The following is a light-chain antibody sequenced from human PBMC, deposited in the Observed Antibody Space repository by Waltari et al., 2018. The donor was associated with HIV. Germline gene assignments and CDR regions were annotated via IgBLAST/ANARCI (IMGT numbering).Light chain of an antibody. Sequence: QPKMTQAPSASKTPGQRLTMSCSGPKSNIVHNFINWYQQIAGAAPRLVMARNDQRPAGVPDRFSGTKSGTSAFLAITGLRLDDEATYFCASWDDNLGHWIFGGGTKLTVL. J-gene: IGLJ2*01. CDR1: KSNIVHNF. V-gene: IGLV1-47*01. CDR3: ASWDDNLGHWI. CDR2: RND.